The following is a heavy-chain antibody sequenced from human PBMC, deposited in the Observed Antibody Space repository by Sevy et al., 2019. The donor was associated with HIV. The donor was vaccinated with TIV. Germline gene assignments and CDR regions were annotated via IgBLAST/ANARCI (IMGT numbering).Heavy chain of an antibody. J-gene: IGHJ3*01. V-gene: IGHV3-13*01. CDR3: ARETAADAFDV. CDR1: AFTFSSYD. D-gene: IGHD6-13*01. Sequence: GGSLRLSCAATAFTFSSYDMHWVRQVAGKGLEWVSSIGLSGDTNFAGSVKGRFTISRANVKNYLYLQMSSLRAGDTAVYYCARETAADAFDVWGQGTFVTVSS. CDR2: IGLSGDT.